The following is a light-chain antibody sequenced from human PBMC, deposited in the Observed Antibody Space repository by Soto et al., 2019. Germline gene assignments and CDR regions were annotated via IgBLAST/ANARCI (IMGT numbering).Light chain of an antibody. Sequence: QSVLTQPASVSGSPGQLITISCAGISNDFGGYNYVSWYQQHPGRVPKLLIYDDSNRPSGVSNRFSGSKSGNTASLTISGLQAEDEADYYCASYTYTSPYVFGIGTKLTVL. J-gene: IGLJ1*01. CDR3: ASYTYTSPYV. CDR2: DDS. CDR1: SNDFGGYNY. V-gene: IGLV2-14*03.